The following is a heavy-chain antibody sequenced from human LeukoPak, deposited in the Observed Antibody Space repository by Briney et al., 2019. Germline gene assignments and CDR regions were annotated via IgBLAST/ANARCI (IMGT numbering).Heavy chain of an antibody. D-gene: IGHD6-19*01. Sequence: GGSLRLSCAASGFTFSSYVMPWVRQAPGKGLEWVSTISSSGASTYYADSVKGRFTISRDNSKNTLCLQMNSLRAEDTAAYYCARKAVSGHDAVDIWGQGTMVTVSS. CDR3: ARKAVSGHDAVDI. CDR2: ISSSGAST. J-gene: IGHJ3*02. V-gene: IGHV3-23*01. CDR1: GFTFSSYV.